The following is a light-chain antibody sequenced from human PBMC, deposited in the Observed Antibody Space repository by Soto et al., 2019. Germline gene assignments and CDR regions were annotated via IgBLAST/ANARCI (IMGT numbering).Light chain of an antibody. CDR1: SGDVGSHNH. CDR3: CSYAGINNWV. Sequence: QSALTQPASVSGSPGQSITISCTGTSGDVGSHNHVSWYQQYPGKAPKVLILEVSQRPSGVSARFSGSKSGNTASLTISGLQTEDEADYYCCSYAGINNWVLGGGTKVTVL. CDR2: EVS. V-gene: IGLV2-23*02. J-gene: IGLJ3*02.